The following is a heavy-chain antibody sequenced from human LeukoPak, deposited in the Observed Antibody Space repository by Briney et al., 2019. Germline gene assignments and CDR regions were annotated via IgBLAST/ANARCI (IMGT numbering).Heavy chain of an antibody. CDR3: ARDYRGSGSYYLDYYYYYGMDV. V-gene: IGHV3-33*08. Sequence: PGRSLRLSCAASGFTFSSYGMHWVRQAPGKGLEWVAVIWYDGSNKYYADSVKGRFTISRDNSKNTLYLQMNSLRAEDTAVYYCARDYRGSGSYYLDYYYYYGMDVWGKGTTVTVSS. CDR2: IWYDGSNK. J-gene: IGHJ6*04. D-gene: IGHD3-10*01. CDR1: GFTFSSYG.